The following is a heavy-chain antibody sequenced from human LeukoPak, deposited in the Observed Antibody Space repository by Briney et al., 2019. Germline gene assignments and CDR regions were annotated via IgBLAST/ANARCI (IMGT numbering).Heavy chain of an antibody. D-gene: IGHD2-2*03. CDR2: ISAYNGNT. Sequence: ASVKVSCKASGYTSTSYGISWVRQAPGQGLEWMGWISAYNGNTNYAQKLQGRVTMTTDTSTSTAYMELRSPRSDDTAVYYCASPGYCSSTSCYDYHGMDVWGQGTTVTVSS. V-gene: IGHV1-18*01. CDR1: GYTSTSYG. CDR3: ASPGYCSSTSCYDYHGMDV. J-gene: IGHJ6*02.